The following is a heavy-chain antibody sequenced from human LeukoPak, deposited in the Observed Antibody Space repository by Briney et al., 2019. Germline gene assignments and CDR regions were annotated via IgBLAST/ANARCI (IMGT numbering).Heavy chain of an antibody. CDR2: IYYSGST. D-gene: IGHD3-22*01. CDR1: GGSISSYY. J-gene: IGHJ3*02. Sequence: SETLSLTCTVSGGSISSYYWSWIRQPPGKGLEWIGYIYYSGSTNYNPSLKSRVTTSVDTSKNQFSLKLSSMTAADTAVYYCARGYYDSSGYYQSIWGQGTMVTVSS. V-gene: IGHV4-59*01. CDR3: ARGYYDSSGYYQSI.